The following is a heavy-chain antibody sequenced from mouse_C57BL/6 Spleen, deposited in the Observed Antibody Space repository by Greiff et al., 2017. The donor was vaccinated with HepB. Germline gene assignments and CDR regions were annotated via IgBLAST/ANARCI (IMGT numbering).Heavy chain of an antibody. CDR2: ISDGGSYT. V-gene: IGHV5-4*01. CDR3: AREGAWFAY. CDR1: GFTFSSSA. Sequence: VQLQESGGGLVKPGGSLKLSCAASGFTFSSSAMSWVRQTPEKRLEWVATISDGGSYTYYPDNVKGRFTISRDNAKNNLYLQMSHLKSEDTAMYYCAREGAWFAYWGQGTLVTVSA. J-gene: IGHJ3*01. D-gene: IGHD3-1*01.